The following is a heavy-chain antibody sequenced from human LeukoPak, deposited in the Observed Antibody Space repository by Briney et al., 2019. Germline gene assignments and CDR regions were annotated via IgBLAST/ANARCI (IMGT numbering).Heavy chain of an antibody. Sequence: ASVKVSCKASGYTFTSYAMHWVRQAPGQRLEWMGWINAGNGNTKYSQEFQGRVTITRDTSASTAYMELSSLTSEDMAVYYCARDYYDSSGFVYFDYWGQGTLVTVSS. V-gene: IGHV1-3*03. J-gene: IGHJ4*02. CDR1: GYTFTSYA. D-gene: IGHD3-22*01. CDR3: ARDYYDSSGFVYFDY. CDR2: INAGNGNT.